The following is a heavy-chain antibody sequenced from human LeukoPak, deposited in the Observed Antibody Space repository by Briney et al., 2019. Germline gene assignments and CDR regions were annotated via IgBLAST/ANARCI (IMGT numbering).Heavy chain of an antibody. Sequence: SETLSLTCTVSGYSISSGYYWGWIRQPPGRGLEWIGNIYETGSTNYNPSLKSRVTISVDTSKNQFSLKLSSVTAADTAVYYCVTTVIPYYFDYWGQGTLVTVSS. D-gene: IGHD4-17*01. J-gene: IGHJ4*02. CDR3: VTTVIPYYFDY. V-gene: IGHV4-38-2*02. CDR2: IYETGST. CDR1: GYSISSGYY.